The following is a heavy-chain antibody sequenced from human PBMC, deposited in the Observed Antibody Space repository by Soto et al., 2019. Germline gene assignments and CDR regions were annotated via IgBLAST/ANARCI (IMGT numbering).Heavy chain of an antibody. Sequence: GGSLRLSCAASGFTFSSYSMNWVRQAPGKXLEWVSSISSSSSYIYYADSVKGRFTISRDNAKNSLYLQMNSLRAEDTAVYYCARDRVRVVVPAAIKWFDPWGQGTLVTVS. CDR2: ISSSSSYI. CDR3: ARDRVRVVVPAAIKWFDP. J-gene: IGHJ5*02. CDR1: GFTFSSYS. D-gene: IGHD2-2*01. V-gene: IGHV3-21*01.